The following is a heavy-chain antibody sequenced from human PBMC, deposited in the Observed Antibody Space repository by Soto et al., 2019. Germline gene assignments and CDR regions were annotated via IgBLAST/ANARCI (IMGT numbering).Heavy chain of an antibody. CDR2: IYYSGST. Sequence: SETLSLTCTVSGGSINSNNYYWSWIRQPPGKGLEWIGSIYYSGSTYYNPSLKSRVTISVDTSKNQFSLKLSSVTASDTAVFYCASRRVGVTGTNDYWGQGTMGTVSS. J-gene: IGHJ4*02. CDR1: GGSINSNNYY. CDR3: ASRRVGVTGTNDY. V-gene: IGHV4-39*01. D-gene: IGHD2-21*02.